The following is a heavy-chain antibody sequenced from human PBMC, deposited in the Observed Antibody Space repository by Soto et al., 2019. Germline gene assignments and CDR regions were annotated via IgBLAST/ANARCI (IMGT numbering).Heavy chain of an antibody. V-gene: IGHV4-59*01. D-gene: IGHD3-22*01. CDR2: IYYSGST. J-gene: IGHJ4*02. Sequence: QVQLQESGPGLVKPSETLSLTCTVSGGSISSYYWSWIRQPPGKGLEWIGYIYYSGSTNYNPSLKSRVTISVDTSKNQFSLKLSSVTAADTAVYYCARVRGDSSGYFVYYFDYWGQGTLVTVSS. CDR1: GGSISSYY. CDR3: ARVRGDSSGYFVYYFDY.